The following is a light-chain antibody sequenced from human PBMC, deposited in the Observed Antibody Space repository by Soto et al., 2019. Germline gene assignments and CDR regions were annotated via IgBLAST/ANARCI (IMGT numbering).Light chain of an antibody. J-gene: IGKJ1*01. CDR2: AAS. CDR3: QKYDGVPLT. Sequence: GDRVNITCRASQCISNHLAWYQQQPGKVPRLLIDAASTLQSGVPSRFNGSGSKREFTLTITNLQPEDVATYYCQKYDGVPLTFGQGTKVDIK. V-gene: IGKV1-27*01. CDR1: QCISNH.